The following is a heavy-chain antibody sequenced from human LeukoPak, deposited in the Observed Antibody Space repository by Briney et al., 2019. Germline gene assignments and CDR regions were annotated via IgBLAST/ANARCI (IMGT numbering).Heavy chain of an antibody. Sequence: GGSLTLSCEASGFTFSSYWMHWVRQIPGKGLMLVSRIESNGLTLYADSVRDRFTISRDNGKNTIYLQMNSLRVDDTAIYYCAKAATYFYGSVTYDWFESWGQGTLATVSS. J-gene: IGHJ5*01. CDR1: GFTFSSYW. CDR3: AKAATYFYGSVTYDWFES. CDR2: IESNGLT. D-gene: IGHD3-10*01. V-gene: IGHV3-74*01.